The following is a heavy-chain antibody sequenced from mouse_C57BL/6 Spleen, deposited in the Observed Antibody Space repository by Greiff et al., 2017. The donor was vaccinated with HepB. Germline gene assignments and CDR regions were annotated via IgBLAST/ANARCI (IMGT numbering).Heavy chain of an antibody. Sequence: VQLQQSGAELVKPGASVKMSCKASGYTFTSYWITWVKQRPGQGLEWIGDIYPGSGSTNYNEKFKSKATLTVDTSSSTAYMQLSSLTSEDSAVYYCAIYYSNYYYAMDYWGQGTSVTVSS. CDR3: AIYYSNYYYAMDY. CDR2: IYPGSGST. V-gene: IGHV1-55*01. CDR1: GYTFTSYW. D-gene: IGHD2-5*01. J-gene: IGHJ4*01.